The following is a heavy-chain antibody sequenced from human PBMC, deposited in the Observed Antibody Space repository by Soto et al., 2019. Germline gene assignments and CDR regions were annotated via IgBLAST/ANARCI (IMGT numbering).Heavy chain of an antibody. D-gene: IGHD4-17*01. J-gene: IGHJ4*02. CDR1: GGTFSSYA. V-gene: IGHV1-69*13. CDR3: ARAPGYGGNSLDY. CDR2: IIPIFGTA. Sequence: ASVKVSCKASGGTFSSYAISWVRQAPGQGLEWMGGIIPIFGTANYAQKFQGRVTITADESTSTAYMELSSLRSEDTAVYYCARAPGYGGNSLDYWGQGTLVTVS.